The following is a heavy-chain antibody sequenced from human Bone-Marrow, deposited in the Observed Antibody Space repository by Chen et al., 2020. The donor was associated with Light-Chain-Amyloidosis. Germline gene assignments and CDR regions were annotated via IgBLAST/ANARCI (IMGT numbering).Heavy chain of an antibody. D-gene: IGHD3-3*01. V-gene: IGHV4-39*01. J-gene: IGHJ5*02. Sequence: QVQLQESGPGLVKPSETLSLTCTVSGGSISCSTYYWGWIRQPPGNGPEWIATIHYSGKTYYNPSLKSRVTISIDTSKNQFSLKVTSVTAADTAVYYCARHMPWSGNFRLGWFDPWGQGTLVTVSS. CDR3: ARHMPWSGNFRLGWFDP. CDR1: GGSISCSTYY. CDR2: IHYSGKT.